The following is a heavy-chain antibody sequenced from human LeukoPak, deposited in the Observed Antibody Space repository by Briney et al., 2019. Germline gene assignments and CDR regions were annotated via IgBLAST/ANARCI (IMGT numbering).Heavy chain of an antibody. CDR2: ISAYNGNT. CDR1: GYTFTSYG. CDR3: ARGRGTRYYYDSSGYYEPDY. Sequence: ASVTVSFKASGYTFTSYGISWVRQAPGQGLEWMGWISAYNGNTNYAQKLQGRVTITTDTSTSTAYMELRSLRSDDTAVYYCARGRGTRYYYDSSGYYEPDYWGQGTLVTVSS. J-gene: IGHJ4*02. V-gene: IGHV1-18*01. D-gene: IGHD3-22*01.